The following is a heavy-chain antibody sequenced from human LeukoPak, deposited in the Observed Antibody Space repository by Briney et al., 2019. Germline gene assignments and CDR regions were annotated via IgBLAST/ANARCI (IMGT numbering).Heavy chain of an antibody. CDR2: INHSGGST. J-gene: IGHJ4*02. CDR3: ARAYYYDGSGYSMFGY. CDR1: GYTFTSSH. D-gene: IGHD3-22*01. V-gene: IGHV1-46*01. Sequence: ASVTVSFKASGYTFTSSHMHWVRQAPRQGLEWMGIINHSGGSTSCAQKVQGRVIMTRDMSTSTVYMELSRLRSEDTAVYYCARAYYYDGSGYSMFGYWGQGTLVTVCS.